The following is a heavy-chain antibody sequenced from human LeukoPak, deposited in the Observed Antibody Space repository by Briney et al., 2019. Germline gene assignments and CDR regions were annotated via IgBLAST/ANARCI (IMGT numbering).Heavy chain of an antibody. D-gene: IGHD1-26*01. V-gene: IGHV3-33*01. CDR2: IWYDGSNE. CDR1: GFTLSNYG. Sequence: GGSLRLSCAASGFTLSNYGMHWVRQAPGKGLEWVAVIWYDGSNEYYADSVKGRFTIFRDNSKNTLHLQMNSLRAEDTAVYYCARPLVGDALDYWGQGTLVTVSS. CDR3: ARPLVGDALDY. J-gene: IGHJ4*02.